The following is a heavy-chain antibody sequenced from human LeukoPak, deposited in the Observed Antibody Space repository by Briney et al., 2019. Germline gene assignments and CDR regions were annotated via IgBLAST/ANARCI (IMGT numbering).Heavy chain of an antibody. CDR2: INPNSGGT. CDR1: GYTFTGYY. Sequence: ASVKVSCKASGYTFTGYYMHWVRQAPGQGLEWMGWINPNSGGTNYAQKFQGRVTMTRDTSNSTAYMELSRLRSDDTAVYYCARVYYYYYDSSGLFDPWGQGTLVTVSS. D-gene: IGHD3-22*01. CDR3: ARVYYYYYDSSGLFDP. V-gene: IGHV1-2*02. J-gene: IGHJ5*02.